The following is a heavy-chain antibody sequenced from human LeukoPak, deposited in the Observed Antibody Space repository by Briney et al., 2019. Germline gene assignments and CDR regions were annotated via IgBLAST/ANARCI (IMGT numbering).Heavy chain of an antibody. J-gene: IGHJ6*02. Sequence: ASVKVSCQTSGYTFTSYYVHWVRQAPGQGLEWMGIITPSGGNTTHSQKFQGRFTMTRDTSTSTVFMELSSLRSEDTAVYYCARAGGYYDYGMDVWGQGTTVTVSS. V-gene: IGHV1-46*01. CDR3: ARAGGYYDYGMDV. CDR1: GYTFTSYY. CDR2: ITPSGGNT. D-gene: IGHD2-15*01.